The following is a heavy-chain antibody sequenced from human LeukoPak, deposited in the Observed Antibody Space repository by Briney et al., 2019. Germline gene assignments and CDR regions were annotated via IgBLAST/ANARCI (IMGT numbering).Heavy chain of an antibody. CDR2: ISAYNGNT. V-gene: IGHV1-18*01. CDR1: GYTFTSYG. J-gene: IGHJ3*02. D-gene: IGHD2-2*01. Sequence: ASVKVSCKASGYTFTSYGISWVRQAPGQGLEWMGWISAYNGNTNYAQKLQGRVTMTTDTSTSTAYMELRSLRSDDTAVYYCARDGGFVVVPAAQDAFDIWGQGTMVTVSS. CDR3: ARDGGFVVVPAAQDAFDI.